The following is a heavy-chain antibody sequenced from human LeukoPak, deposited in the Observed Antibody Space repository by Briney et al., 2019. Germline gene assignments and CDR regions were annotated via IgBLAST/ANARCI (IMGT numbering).Heavy chain of an antibody. V-gene: IGHV1-24*01. J-gene: IGHJ4*02. CDR3: ATQANGYSLY. Sequence: ASANVSRKFSRYPLTQSSIHWLRQAPGNGLDWMGGFDPEDGETIYAQQFQGGLTMTEDTSTDTAYMEVSSLTTEDTAVYYWATQANGYSLYSGQGTLVTVSS. CDR2: FDPEDGET. D-gene: IGHD3-22*01. CDR1: RYPLTQSS.